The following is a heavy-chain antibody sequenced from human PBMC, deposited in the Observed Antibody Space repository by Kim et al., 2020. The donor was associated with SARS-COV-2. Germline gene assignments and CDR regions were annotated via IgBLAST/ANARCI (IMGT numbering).Heavy chain of an antibody. CDR2: ISGSGSNT. J-gene: IGHJ6*02. D-gene: IGHD3-10*01. CDR3: AKGGLFYSGSGHHYTLDV. CDR1: GFTFSSYA. V-gene: IGHV3-23*01. Sequence: GGSLRLSCTASGFTFSSYAMTWVRQAPGKALEWVSAISGSGSNTFYAESVKGRFTISRDNSKNTLYLQMNSLRAEDTAVYYCAKGGLFYSGSGHHYTLDVWGQGTTVTVSS.